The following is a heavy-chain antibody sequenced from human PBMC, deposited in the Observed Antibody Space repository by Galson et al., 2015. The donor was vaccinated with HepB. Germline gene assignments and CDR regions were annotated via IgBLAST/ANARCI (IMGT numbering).Heavy chain of an antibody. J-gene: IGHJ4*02. D-gene: IGHD1-1*01. CDR2: VYWDDDK. CDR1: GVSLETRSVA. CDR3: TYRRDTSSGFAY. Sequence: PALVTPTQPLTLPCTFAGVSLETRSVAMAWFRQPPGKALEWLALVYWDDDKRYRPSQKNDITITRDNSKNEVVLTLTNMDTVDTATYFCTYRRDTSSGFAYWAQGTLVIVSS. V-gene: IGHV2-5*02.